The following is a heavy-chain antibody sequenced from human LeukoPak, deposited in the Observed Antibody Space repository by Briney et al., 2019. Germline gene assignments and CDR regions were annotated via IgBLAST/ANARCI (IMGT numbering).Heavy chain of an antibody. V-gene: IGHV3-30*18. CDR3: AKWASGSYGDDY. J-gene: IGHJ4*02. CDR2: ISYDGSNK. D-gene: IGHD1-26*01. CDR1: GFTFSSYG. Sequence: TGGSLRLSCAASGFTFSSYGMHWVREAPGKGLEWVAVISYDGSNKYYADSVKGRFTISRDNTKNTLYLQMNSLRAEDTAEYYCAKWASGSYGDDYWGQGTLVTVSS.